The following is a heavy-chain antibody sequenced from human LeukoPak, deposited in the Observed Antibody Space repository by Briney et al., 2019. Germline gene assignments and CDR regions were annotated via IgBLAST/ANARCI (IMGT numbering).Heavy chain of an antibody. CDR2: IYPGDSDT. V-gene: IGHV5-51*01. CDR3: ARHVFEPLGIAAAGPYPNFDY. D-gene: IGHD6-13*01. J-gene: IGHJ4*02. CDR1: GYSFTSYW. Sequence: GESLKISCKGSGYSFTSYWIGWVRQMPGKGLEWMGIIYPGDSDTRYSPSFQGQVTISADKSISTAYLQWSSLKASDTAMYYCARHVFEPLGIAAAGPYPNFDYWGQGTLVTVSS.